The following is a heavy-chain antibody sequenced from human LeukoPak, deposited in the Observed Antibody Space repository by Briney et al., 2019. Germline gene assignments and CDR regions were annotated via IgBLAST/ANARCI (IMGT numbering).Heavy chain of an antibody. CDR2: IYYSGST. CDR1: GGSISSYC. V-gene: IGHV4-59*08. J-gene: IGHJ3*02. Sequence: SETLSLTCTVSGGSISSYCWSWVRQPPGKGLEWIGSIYYSGSTNYNPSLKSRVTMSVDTSKNQFSLKLSSVTAADTAVYYCARHGGESIVAMILHAFDIWGQGTMVTVSP. CDR3: ARHGGESIVAMILHAFDI. D-gene: IGHD5-12*01.